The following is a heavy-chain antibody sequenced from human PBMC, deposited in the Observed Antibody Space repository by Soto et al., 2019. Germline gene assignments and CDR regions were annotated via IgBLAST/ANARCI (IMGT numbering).Heavy chain of an antibody. Sequence: QVQLVESGGGVVQPGRSLRLSCAASGFTFSSYGMHWVRQAPGKGLEWVAVIWYDGSNKYYADSVKGRFTISRDNSKNTQYLQMNRLRDEDTVVYYCARDYDSSGYPRHYFDYWGQGTLVTVSS. J-gene: IGHJ4*02. CDR3: ARDYDSSGYPRHYFDY. D-gene: IGHD3-22*01. CDR1: GFTFSSYG. CDR2: IWYDGSNK. V-gene: IGHV3-33*01.